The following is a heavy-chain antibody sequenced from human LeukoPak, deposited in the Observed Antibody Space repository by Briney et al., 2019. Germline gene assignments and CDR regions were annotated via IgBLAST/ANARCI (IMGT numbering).Heavy chain of an antibody. CDR1: GGSLSGYY. D-gene: IGHD3-22*01. CDR2: IYYSGST. CDR3: ARVLRGSYSPIDY. J-gene: IGHJ4*02. V-gene: IGHV4-59*01. Sequence: SETLSLTCTVSGGSLSGYYWNWIRQPPGKGLEWIGYIYYSGSTTYIPSLKSRVTISVDTSKNQFSLKLSSVTAADTAAYYCARVLRGSYSPIDYWGQGTLVTVSS.